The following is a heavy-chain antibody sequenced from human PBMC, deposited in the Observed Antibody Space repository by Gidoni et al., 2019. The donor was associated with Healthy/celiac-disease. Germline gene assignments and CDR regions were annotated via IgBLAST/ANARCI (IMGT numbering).Heavy chain of an antibody. CDR1: GFTFSSYA. CDR3: ASGRFYKLTTVTTPWFDP. Sequence: QVQLVESGGGVVKPGRSLRLSCAASGFTFSSYARHWVRQAPGKGLEWVAVISYDGSNKYYADSVKGRFTISRDNSKNTLYLQMNSLRAEDTAVYYCASGRFYKLTTVTTPWFDPWGQGTLVTVSS. D-gene: IGHD4-17*01. CDR2: ISYDGSNK. V-gene: IGHV3-30-3*01. J-gene: IGHJ5*02.